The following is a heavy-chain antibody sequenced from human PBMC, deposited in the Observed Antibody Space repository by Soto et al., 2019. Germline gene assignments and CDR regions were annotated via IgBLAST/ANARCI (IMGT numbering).Heavy chain of an antibody. CDR3: ATVDPGIAAAGTNYYYCIDV. CDR1: GYTLTELS. D-gene: IGHD6-13*01. J-gene: IGHJ6*03. V-gene: IGHV1-24*01. CDR2: FDPEDGET. Sequence: GASVKVSCKVSGYTLTELSMHWVRQAPGKGLERMGGFDPEDGETIYAQKFQGRVTMTEDTSTDTAYMELSSLRSEDTAVYYCATVDPGIAAAGTNYYYCIDVWGKGTTGTFSS.